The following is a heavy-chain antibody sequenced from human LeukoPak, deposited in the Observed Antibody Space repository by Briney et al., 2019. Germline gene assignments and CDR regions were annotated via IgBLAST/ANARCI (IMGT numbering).Heavy chain of an antibody. D-gene: IGHD1-26*01. CDR3: ARSTASGSTYYYYYYYMDV. CDR1: GGSFSGYY. Sequence: PSETLSLTCAVYGGSFSGYYWSWIRQPPGKGLEWIGYIYYSGSTNYNPSLKSRVTISVDTSKNQFSLKLSSVTAADTAVYYCARSTASGSTYYYYYYYMDVWGKGTTVTVSS. J-gene: IGHJ6*03. CDR2: IYYSGST. V-gene: IGHV4-59*01.